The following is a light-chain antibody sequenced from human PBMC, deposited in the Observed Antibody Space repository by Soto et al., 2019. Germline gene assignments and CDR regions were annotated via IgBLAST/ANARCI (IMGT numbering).Light chain of an antibody. CDR2: YDD. CDR3: AAWDDSLNGPV. V-gene: IGLV1-36*01. CDR1: SSNLGNNA. Sequence: QAVVTQPPSVSEAPRQRVTISCSGSSSNLGNNAVNWYQQLPGKAPKLLIYYDDLLPSGVSDRFSGSKSGTSASLAISGLQSEDEADYYCAAWDDSLNGPVFGGGTQLTVL. J-gene: IGLJ2*01.